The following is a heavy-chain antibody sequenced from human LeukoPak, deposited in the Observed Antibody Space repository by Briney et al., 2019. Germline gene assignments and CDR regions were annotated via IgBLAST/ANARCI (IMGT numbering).Heavy chain of an antibody. V-gene: IGHV3-64*01. Sequence: GGSLRLSCAASGFTFSSYAMHWVRQAPGKGLEYVSAISSNGGSTYYANSVKGRFTISRDNSKNTLYLQMGSLRAEDMAVYYCARDEGDCGGDCYPDAFDIWGQGTMVTVSS. CDR1: GFTFSSYA. CDR3: ARDEGDCGGDCYPDAFDI. D-gene: IGHD2-21*02. CDR2: ISSNGGST. J-gene: IGHJ3*02.